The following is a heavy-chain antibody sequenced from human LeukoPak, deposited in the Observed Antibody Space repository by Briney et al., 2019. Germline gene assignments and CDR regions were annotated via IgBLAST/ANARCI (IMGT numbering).Heavy chain of an antibody. J-gene: IGHJ4*02. CDR1: GFTFSSYA. CDR2: ISGGGGST. CDR3: AKGVTYDSSGYCNY. V-gene: IGHV3-23*01. D-gene: IGHD3-22*01. Sequence: GGSLRLSCAASGFTFSSYAMSWVRQAPGKGLEWVSAISGGGGSTYYADSVKGRFTISRDKSKNTLYLQMNSLRAEDTAVYYCAKGVTYDSSGYCNYWGQGTLVTVSS.